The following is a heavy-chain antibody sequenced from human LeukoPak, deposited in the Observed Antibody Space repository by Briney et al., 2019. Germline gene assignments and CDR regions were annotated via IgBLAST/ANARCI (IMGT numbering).Heavy chain of an antibody. V-gene: IGHV4-39*01. J-gene: IGHJ4*02. D-gene: IGHD3-9*01. CDR1: SGSISSSSYY. CDR3: ARHPVLRYFDWLSNPYYYFDY. Sequence: SETLSLTCTVSSGSISSSSYYWGWIRQPPGKGLEWIGSIYYSGSTYYNPSLKSRVTISVDTSKNQFSLKLSSVTAADTAVYYCARHPVLRYFDWLSNPYYYFDYWGQGTLVTLSS. CDR2: IYYSGST.